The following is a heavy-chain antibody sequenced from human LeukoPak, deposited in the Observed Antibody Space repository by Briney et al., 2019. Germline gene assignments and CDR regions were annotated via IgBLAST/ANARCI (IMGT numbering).Heavy chain of an antibody. CDR1: GGFIRSYY. Sequence: SETLSLTCTVSGGFIRSYYWSWLRQPPGKVLEWIGYIYYSGSTNYTPSLKSRVTISVDTSKNQFSLKLSSVTAADTAVYYCARAKYYDFWSGYYFDYWGQGTLVTVSS. CDR2: IYYSGST. CDR3: ARAKYYDFWSGYYFDY. J-gene: IGHJ4*02. V-gene: IGHV4-59*01. D-gene: IGHD3-3*01.